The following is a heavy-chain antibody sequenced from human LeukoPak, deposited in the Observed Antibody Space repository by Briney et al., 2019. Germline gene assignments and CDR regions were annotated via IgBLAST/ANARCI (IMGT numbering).Heavy chain of an antibody. J-gene: IGHJ6*03. CDR2: IYSSGST. CDR3: ARDDTTVTTLGSYYYMDV. V-gene: IGHV4-4*07. D-gene: IGHD4-17*01. CDR1: GGSISSHY. Sequence: PSETLSLTCNVSGGSISSHYWSWIRQPAGKGLEWIGHIYSSGSTIYNPSLKSRVTISVDKSKNQFSLKLSSVTAADTAVYYCARDDTTVTTLGSYYYMDVWGKGTTVTVSS.